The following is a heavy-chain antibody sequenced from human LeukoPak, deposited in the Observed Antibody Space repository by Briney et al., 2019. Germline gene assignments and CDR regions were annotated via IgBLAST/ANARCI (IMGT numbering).Heavy chain of an antibody. CDR3: AAAGRYFDWLLGLKYYYYGMDV. Sequence: GTSVKVSCKASGFTFTSSAMQWVRQARGQRLEWIGWIVVGSGNTNYAQKFQERVTITRDMSTSTAYMELSSLRSEDTAVYYCAAAGRYFDWLLGLKYYYYGMDVWGQGTTVTVSS. V-gene: IGHV1-58*02. D-gene: IGHD3-9*01. CDR1: GFTFTSSA. J-gene: IGHJ6*02. CDR2: IVVGSGNT.